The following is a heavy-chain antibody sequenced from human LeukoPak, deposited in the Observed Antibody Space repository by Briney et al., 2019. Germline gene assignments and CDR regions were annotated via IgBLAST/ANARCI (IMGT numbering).Heavy chain of an antibody. CDR2: IYYSGGT. V-gene: IGHV4-61*01. CDR3: ARDARVCTNGVCYGMDV. J-gene: IGHJ6*02. Sequence: PSETLSLTCTVSGGSVSSGSYYWSWIRQPPGKGLEWIVYIYYSGGTNYNPSLKSRVTISVDTSKNQFSLKLSSVTAADTAVYYCARDARVCTNGVCYGMDVWGQGTTVTVSS. D-gene: IGHD2-8*01. CDR1: GGSVSSGSYY.